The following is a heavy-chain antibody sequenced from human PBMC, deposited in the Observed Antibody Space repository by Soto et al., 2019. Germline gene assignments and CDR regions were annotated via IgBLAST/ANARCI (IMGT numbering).Heavy chain of an antibody. V-gene: IGHV1-18*01. CDR1: GYTFTNYG. J-gene: IGHJ4*02. Sequence: QVQLVQSGSEVKKPGASVKVSCKASGYTFTNYGLSWVRQAPGQGLEWMGWISPNNGNTNYAPKLQSRVTMTTDTATNTAYMELRSLRSDDTAVYYCAREDDYDSSGYFEIFDYWGQGTLVTVSS. D-gene: IGHD3-22*01. CDR2: ISPNNGNT. CDR3: AREDDYDSSGYFEIFDY.